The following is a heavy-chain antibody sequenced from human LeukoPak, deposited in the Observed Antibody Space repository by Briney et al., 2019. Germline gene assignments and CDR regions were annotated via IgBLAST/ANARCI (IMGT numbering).Heavy chain of an antibody. CDR3: ARGGGVGYYYYYMDV. CDR1: GGSISSYY. J-gene: IGHJ6*03. V-gene: IGHV4-59*01. CDR2: IYYSGST. Sequence: PSETLSLTCTVSGGSISSYYWSWIRQPPGKGLEWIGYIYYSGSTNYNPSLRSRVTISVDTSKNQFSLKLSSVTAADTAVYYCARGGGVGYYYYYMDVWGKGTTVTISS. D-gene: IGHD1-26*01.